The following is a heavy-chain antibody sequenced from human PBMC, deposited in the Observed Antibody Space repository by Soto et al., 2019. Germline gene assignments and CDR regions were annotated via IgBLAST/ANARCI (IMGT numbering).Heavy chain of an antibody. CDR2: INHSGST. D-gene: IGHD2-15*01. V-gene: IGHV4-34*01. CDR1: GGSFSGYY. CDR3: ASIRGYCRGGSCAPNDFDY. Sequence: SETLSLTCAVYGGSFSGYYWSWIRQPPGKGLEWIGEINHSGSTNYNPSLKSRVTISVDTSKNQFSLKLSSVTAADTAVYYCASIRGYCRGGSCAPNDFDYGGQGTLVTFPS. J-gene: IGHJ4*02.